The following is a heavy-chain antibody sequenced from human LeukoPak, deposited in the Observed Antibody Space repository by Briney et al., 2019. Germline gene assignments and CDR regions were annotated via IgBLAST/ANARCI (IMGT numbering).Heavy chain of an antibody. J-gene: IGHJ6*02. D-gene: IGHD6-13*01. Sequence: SQTLSLTCTVSGGSISSGDYYWSWIRQPPGKGLEWIGYIYYSGSTYYNPSLKSRVTISVDTSKNQFSLKLRSVTAADTAVYYCARDLRYSSRWYYYGLDVWGQGTAVTVSS. CDR3: ARDLRYSSRWYYYGLDV. CDR1: GGSISSGDYY. CDR2: IYYSGST. V-gene: IGHV4-30-4*01.